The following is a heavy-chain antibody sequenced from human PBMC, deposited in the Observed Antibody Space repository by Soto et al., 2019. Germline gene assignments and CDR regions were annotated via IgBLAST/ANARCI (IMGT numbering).Heavy chain of an antibody. D-gene: IGHD2-15*01. CDR1: GFTFGDSY. J-gene: IGHJ5*02. CDR2: ISPGSRYP. CDR3: VRGGGGGLFDP. Sequence: GGSLRLSCAVSGFTFGDSYMSWIRQSPGKGLEWLSYISPGSRYPAYADSVKGRFTISRDNAKRSLYLQMMSLTAEDTAIYYCVRGGGGGLFDPWGQGTMVTVSS. V-gene: IGHV3-11*06.